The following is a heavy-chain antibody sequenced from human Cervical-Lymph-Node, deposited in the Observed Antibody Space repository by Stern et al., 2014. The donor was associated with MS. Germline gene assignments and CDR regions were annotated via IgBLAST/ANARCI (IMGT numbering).Heavy chain of an antibody. V-gene: IGHV3-21*01. CDR3: ARDSSSWYAIDY. CDR1: GFTFSSYS. Sequence: EVQLVESGAGLVKPWGPLRLSCAASGFTFSSYSMNWVRQAPGQGLERVSSISSSSSYIYYADSVKGRFTISRDNAKNSLYLQMNSLRAEDTAVYYCARDSSSWYAIDYWGQGTLVTVSS. J-gene: IGHJ4*02. D-gene: IGHD6-13*01. CDR2: ISSSSSYI.